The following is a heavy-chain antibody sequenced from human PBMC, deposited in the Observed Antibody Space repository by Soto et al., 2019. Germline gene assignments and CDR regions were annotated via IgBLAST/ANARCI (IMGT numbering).Heavy chain of an antibody. Sequence: QVQLVQSAAETKKPGASVKVSCKTSGYILSTYGLSWVRQAPGQGLEWMGWITAYSGSTNYEQKFQGRVTMTTDTSTSTAYMELRGLTSDDTAVYYCARDGSLAGDFEWWGQGTLVTVSS. CDR2: ITAYSGST. J-gene: IGHJ4*02. CDR3: ARDGSLAGDFEW. CDR1: GYILSTYG. D-gene: IGHD2-21*02. V-gene: IGHV1-18*04.